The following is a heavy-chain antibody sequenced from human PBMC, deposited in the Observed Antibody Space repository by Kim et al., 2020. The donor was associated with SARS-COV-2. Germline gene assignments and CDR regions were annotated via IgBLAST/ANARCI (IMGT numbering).Heavy chain of an antibody. CDR3: ARDGILSYTSSWDY. CDR2: IKEDGSVK. D-gene: IGHD6-13*01. J-gene: IGHJ4*02. V-gene: IGHV3-7*03. CDR1: GFTFRSYW. Sequence: RESLRLSCGVYGFTFRSYWISWVRQAPGKGLEWVANIKEDGSVKQYVDSVKGRFTISRDNARNSLYLQMNSLRADDTAVYYCARDGILSYTSSWDYWGPGSLVTVSS.